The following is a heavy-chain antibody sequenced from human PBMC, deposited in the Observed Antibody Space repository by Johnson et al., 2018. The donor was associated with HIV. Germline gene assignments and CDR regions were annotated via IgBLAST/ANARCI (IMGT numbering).Heavy chain of an antibody. J-gene: IGHJ3*02. CDR3: AIDHPVAGDAFDI. D-gene: IGHD6-19*01. Sequence: QVQLVESGGGVVQPGRSLRLSCAASGFTFSSYAMHWVSQAPGKGLEWVAVISYDGSNKYYADSVKGRFTISRDNSKNTLYLQMNSLRAEDTAVYYCAIDHPVAGDAFDIWGQGTMVTVSS. V-gene: IGHV3-30-3*01. CDR2: ISYDGSNK. CDR1: GFTFSSYA.